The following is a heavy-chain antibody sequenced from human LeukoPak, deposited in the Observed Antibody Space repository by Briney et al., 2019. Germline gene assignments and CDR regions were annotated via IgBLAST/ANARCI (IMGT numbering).Heavy chain of an antibody. D-gene: IGHD6-19*01. J-gene: IGHJ4*02. V-gene: IGHV3-53*01. Sequence: GGSLRLSCAASGFTVSSYYMGWVRQAPGKGPEWVSVIYSDGRTHYTDSVKGRFTISRDNSKNTLYLQMNSLRAEDTAVYHCARFIFASGWSPFDYWGQGTLVTVSS. CDR3: ARFIFASGWSPFDY. CDR1: GFTVSSYY. CDR2: IYSDGRT.